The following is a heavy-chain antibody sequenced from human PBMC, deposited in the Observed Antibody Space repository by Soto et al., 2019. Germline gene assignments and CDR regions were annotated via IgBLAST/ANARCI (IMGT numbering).Heavy chain of an antibody. CDR1: GGSISSYY. Sequence: QVQLQESGPGLVKPSETLSLTCTVSGGSISSYYWSWIRQPPGQGLEWIGYIYYSGSTNYNPSLKSRVTISVDTSKNQFSLKLSSVTAADTAVYYCARDPMVRSYGMDVWGQGTTVTVSS. CDR3: ARDPMVRSYGMDV. CDR2: IYYSGST. J-gene: IGHJ6*02. D-gene: IGHD3-10*01. V-gene: IGHV4-59*01.